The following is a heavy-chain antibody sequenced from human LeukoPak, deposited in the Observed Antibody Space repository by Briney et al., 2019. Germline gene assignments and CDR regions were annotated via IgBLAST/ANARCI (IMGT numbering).Heavy chain of an antibody. CDR1: GGSISSY. Sequence: SETLSLTCTVSGGSISSYWSWIRQPAGKGLEWIGRIYGSGTTTYNPSLKSRVSMSIDTSKNQFSLKLMSVTAADTAVYYCARRGGSFYFYYYMDVWGKGTTVTISS. J-gene: IGHJ6*03. CDR2: IYGSGTT. V-gene: IGHV4-4*07. CDR3: ARRGGSFYFYYYMDV. D-gene: IGHD1-26*01.